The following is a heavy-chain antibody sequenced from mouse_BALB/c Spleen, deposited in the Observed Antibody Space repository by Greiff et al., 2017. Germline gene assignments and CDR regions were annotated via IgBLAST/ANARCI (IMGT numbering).Heavy chain of an antibody. CDR2: ISSGGGST. J-gene: IGHJ4*01. Sequence: DVKLVESGGGLVKPGGSLKLSCAASGFAFSSYDMSWVRQTPEKRLEWVAYISSGGGSTYYPDTVMGRFTISRDNAKNTLYLQMSSLKSEDTAMYYCARGAFYYAMDYWGQGTSVTVSS. V-gene: IGHV5-12-1*01. CDR3: ARGAFYYAMDY. CDR1: GFAFSSYD. D-gene: IGHD3-1*01.